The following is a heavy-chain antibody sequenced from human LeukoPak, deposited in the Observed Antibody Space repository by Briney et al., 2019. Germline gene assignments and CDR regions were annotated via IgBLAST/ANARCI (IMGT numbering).Heavy chain of an antibody. Sequence: SVKVSCKASGGTFSSYAISWVRQAPGQGLEWMGGIIPIFGTANYAQKFQGRVTITADESTSTAYMELSSPRSEDTAVYYCARGEDEEQQLSPFDYWGQGTLVTVSS. V-gene: IGHV1-69*13. CDR2: IIPIFGTA. J-gene: IGHJ4*02. CDR3: ARGEDEEQQLSPFDY. CDR1: GGTFSSYA. D-gene: IGHD6-13*01.